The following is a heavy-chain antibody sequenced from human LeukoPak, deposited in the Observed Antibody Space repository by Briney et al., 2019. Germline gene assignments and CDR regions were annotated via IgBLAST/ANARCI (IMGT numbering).Heavy chain of an antibody. V-gene: IGHV4-39*07. CDR3: ARAPPDYYYYYGMDV. CDR2: VYNSGST. J-gene: IGHJ6*02. CDR1: GGSISSRSYY. Sequence: SETLSLTCTVSGGSISSRSYYWGWIRQPPGKGLEWIGSVYNSGSTYYTPSLKSRVTISGDTSKNQFSLKLNSVTAADTAVYYCARAPPDYYYYYGMDVWGQGTTVTVSS.